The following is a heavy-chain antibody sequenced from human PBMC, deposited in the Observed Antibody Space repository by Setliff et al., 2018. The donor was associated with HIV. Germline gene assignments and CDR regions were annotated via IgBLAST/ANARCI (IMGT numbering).Heavy chain of an antibody. D-gene: IGHD6-19*01. J-gene: IGHJ2*01. CDR1: GYSFTNYW. CDR2: IYPADSDT. V-gene: IGHV5-51*01. Sequence: GESLKISCKGSGYSFTNYWIAWVRQMPGKGLEWLGTIYPADSDTRYSPSFQGQVTISADKSVTTAYLQWTSLKFLETVIYYFARRGIGKYSTGWFSGCSVADTPCSLNNLW. CDR3: ARRGIGKYSTGWFSGCSVADTPCSLNNL.